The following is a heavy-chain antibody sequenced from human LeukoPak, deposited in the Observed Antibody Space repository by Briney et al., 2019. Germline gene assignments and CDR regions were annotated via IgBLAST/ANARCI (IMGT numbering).Heavy chain of an antibody. CDR1: GGSFRGYY. CDR2: INHSGST. CDR3: ARRPRTRPFDY. V-gene: IGHV4-34*01. J-gene: IGHJ4*02. Sequence: PSETLSLTCAVYGGSFRGYYWSWIRQPPGKGLEWIGEINHSGSTNYNPSLKSRVTISVDTSKNQFSLKLSSVTAADTAVYYCARRPRTRPFDYWGQGTLVTVSS.